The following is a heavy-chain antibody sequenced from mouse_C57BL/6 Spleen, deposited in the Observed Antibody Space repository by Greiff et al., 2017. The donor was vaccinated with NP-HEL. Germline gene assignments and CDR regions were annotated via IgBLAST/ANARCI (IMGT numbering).Heavy chain of an antibody. V-gene: IGHV1-67*01. CDR3: GDYGSSYLGYYYAMDY. CDR1: GYTFTDYA. CDR2: ISTYYGDA. Sequence: QVHVKQSGPELVRPGVSVKISCKGSGYTFTDYAMHWVKQSHAKSLEWIGVISTYYGDASYNQKFKDKATMTVDKSSSTAYMELARLTSEDSAVYYPGDYGSSYLGYYYAMDYWGQGTSVTVSS. D-gene: IGHD1-1*01. J-gene: IGHJ4*01.